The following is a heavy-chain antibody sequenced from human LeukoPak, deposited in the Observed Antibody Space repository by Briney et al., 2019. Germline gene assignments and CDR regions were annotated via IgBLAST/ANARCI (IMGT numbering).Heavy chain of an antibody. CDR2: ILDDGSNK. J-gene: IGHJ4*02. CDR3: ARVSSRGIAAAGPEDY. CDR1: GFTFRDYA. V-gene: IGHV3-30-3*01. Sequence: RPGRSLRLSCTGFGFTFRDYAVSWVRQAPGKGLEWVAVILDDGSNKYYADSVKGRFTISRDNSKNTLYLQMNSLRAEDTAVYYCARVSSRGIAAAGPEDYWGQGTRVTVSS. D-gene: IGHD6-13*01.